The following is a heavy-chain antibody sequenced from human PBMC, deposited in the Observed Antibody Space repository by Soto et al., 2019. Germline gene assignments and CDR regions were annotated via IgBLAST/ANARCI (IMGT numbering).Heavy chain of an antibody. V-gene: IGHV1-18*01. CDR2: INVYNGNT. CDR1: GYTFTNYG. Sequence: ASVKVSCKASGYTFTNYGISWVRQAPGQGLEWMGWINVYNGNTKYAQKVQGRVTMTTDTSTSTAYMELRRLRSDDTAVYYCARGLGSGSYYNQYNWFDPWGQGTPVTVSS. D-gene: IGHD3-10*01. CDR3: ARGLGSGSYYNQYNWFDP. J-gene: IGHJ5*02.